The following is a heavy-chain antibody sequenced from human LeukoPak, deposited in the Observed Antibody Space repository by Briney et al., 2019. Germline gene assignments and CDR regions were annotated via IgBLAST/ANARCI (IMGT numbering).Heavy chain of an antibody. D-gene: IGHD5-18*01. CDR1: GYTFTGYY. V-gene: IGHV1-2*02. CDR2: INPNSGGT. J-gene: IGHJ4*02. CDR3: ARERGYSYGWYNY. Sequence: GASVKVSCKASGYTFTGYYMHWVRQAPGQGLEWMGWINPNSGGTNYAQKFQGRVTMTRDTSISTAYMELGRLRSDDTAVYYCARERGYSYGWYNYWGQGTLVTVSS.